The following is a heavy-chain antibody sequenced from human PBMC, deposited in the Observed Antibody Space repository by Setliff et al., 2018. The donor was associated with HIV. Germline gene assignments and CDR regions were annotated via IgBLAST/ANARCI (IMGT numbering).Heavy chain of an antibody. D-gene: IGHD2-2*01. CDR2: INTGNGNT. J-gene: IGHJ5*02. Sequence: VKVSCKASGYTFSHYPMHWVRQAPGQRPEWMGWINTGNGNTKYSQKFQDRVTITRDTSADTVYMELSSLRSEDTAVYYCARDRCNSVACYLYNWFDPWGQGTLVTVS. V-gene: IGHV1-3*04. CDR3: ARDRCNSVACYLYNWFDP. CDR1: GYTFSHYP.